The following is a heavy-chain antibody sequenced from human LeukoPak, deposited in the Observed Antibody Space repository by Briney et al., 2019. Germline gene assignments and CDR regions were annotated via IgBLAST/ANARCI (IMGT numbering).Heavy chain of an antibody. CDR1: GGSVSSNIHY. J-gene: IGHJ4*02. D-gene: IGHD6-19*01. V-gene: IGHV4-39*07. CDR3: ARMGWYNDY. CDR2: IYYSGYT. Sequence: SETLSLTCTVSGGSVSSNIHYWVWIRQPPGKGLQWIGSIYYSGYTYYNPSLKSRVTISVDTSKNQFSLKLSSVTAADTAVYYCARMGWYNDYWGQGTLVTVSS.